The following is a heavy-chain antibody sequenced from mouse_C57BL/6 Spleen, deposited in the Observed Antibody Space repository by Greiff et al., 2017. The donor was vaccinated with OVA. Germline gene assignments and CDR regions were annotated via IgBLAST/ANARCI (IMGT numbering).Heavy chain of an antibody. Sequence: VQLQQSGPELVKPGASVKISCKASGYTFTDYYMNWVKQSHGKSLEWIGDINPNNGGTSYNQKFKGKATLTVDKSSSTAYMELRSLTSEDSAVYYCARSGGFTNLYYYAMDYWGQGTSVTVSS. D-gene: IGHD1-1*01. V-gene: IGHV1-26*01. J-gene: IGHJ4*01. CDR2: INPNNGGT. CDR1: GYTFTDYY. CDR3: ARSGGFTNLYYYAMDY.